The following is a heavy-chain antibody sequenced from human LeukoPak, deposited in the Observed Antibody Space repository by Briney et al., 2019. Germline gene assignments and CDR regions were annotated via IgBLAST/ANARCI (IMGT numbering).Heavy chain of an antibody. D-gene: IGHD3-10*01. V-gene: IGHV4-39*01. CDR1: GGSIRSSSYY. J-gene: IGHJ4*02. CDR2: IYYSGST. CDR3: ASNVLLWFGELSPPDY. Sequence: SETLSLTCTVSGGSIRSSSYYWGWIRQPPGKGLECIGSIYYSGSTYYNPSLKSRVTISVDTSKNQFSLKLSSVTAADTAVYYCASNVLLWFGELSPPDYWGQGTLVTVSS.